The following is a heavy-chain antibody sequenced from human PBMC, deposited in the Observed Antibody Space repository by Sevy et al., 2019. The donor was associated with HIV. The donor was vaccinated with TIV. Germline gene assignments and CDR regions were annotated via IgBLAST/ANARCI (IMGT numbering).Heavy chain of an antibody. V-gene: IGHV3-33*01. CDR3: ARESLIRPYYDFWSGYYDYYGMDV. J-gene: IGHJ6*02. Sequence: GGSLRLSCAASGFTFSSYGMHWVRQAPGKGLEWVAVIWYDGSNKYYADSVKGRFTISRDNSKNTLYLQMNSLRAEDTAVYYCARESLIRPYYDFWSGYYDYYGMDVWGQGTTVTVSS. D-gene: IGHD3-3*01. CDR2: IWYDGSNK. CDR1: GFTFSSYG.